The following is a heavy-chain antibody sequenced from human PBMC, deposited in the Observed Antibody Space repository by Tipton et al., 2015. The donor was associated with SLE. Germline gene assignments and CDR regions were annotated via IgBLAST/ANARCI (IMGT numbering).Heavy chain of an antibody. J-gene: IGHJ6*03. Sequence: TLSLTCTVSGGSISRYYWSWIRQPPGKGLEWIGCVDNSGSAYYNPSLKSRVTISVDPSKNQFSLKLRSVTAADTAVYFCARGLGSYSSGWRYYYYYMDVWGKGTTVTVSS. D-gene: IGHD6-25*01. CDR1: GGSISRYY. CDR2: VDNSGSA. V-gene: IGHV4-59*12. CDR3: ARGLGSYSSGWRYYYYYMDV.